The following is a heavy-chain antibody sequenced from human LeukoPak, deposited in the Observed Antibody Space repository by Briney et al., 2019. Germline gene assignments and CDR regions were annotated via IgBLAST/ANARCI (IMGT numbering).Heavy chain of an antibody. V-gene: IGHV3-21*01. J-gene: IGHJ3*02. CDR3: ARIQVDTAMTHDAFDI. Sequence: GGSLRLSCAASGFTFSSYAMSWVRQAPGKGLEWVSSISSSSSYIYYADSVKGRFTISRDNSKNTLYLQMNSLRAEDTAVYYCARIQVDTAMTHDAFDIWGRGTMVTVSS. CDR1: GFTFSSYA. CDR2: ISSSSSYI. D-gene: IGHD5-18*01.